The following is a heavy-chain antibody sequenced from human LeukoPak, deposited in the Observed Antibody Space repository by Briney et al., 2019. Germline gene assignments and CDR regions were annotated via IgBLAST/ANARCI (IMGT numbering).Heavy chain of an antibody. CDR1: GVSFIMYW. Sequence: GGSLRLSCAASGVSFIMYWMTWVRQAPGKGLEWVANIREDGSEKYYVDSVKGRFTISRDNAKNSLYLQMNSLRVEDTAVYYCARGSRSPYWGQGTLVTVSS. CDR2: IREDGSEK. D-gene: IGHD1-26*01. CDR3: ARGSRSPY. V-gene: IGHV3-7*04. J-gene: IGHJ4*02.